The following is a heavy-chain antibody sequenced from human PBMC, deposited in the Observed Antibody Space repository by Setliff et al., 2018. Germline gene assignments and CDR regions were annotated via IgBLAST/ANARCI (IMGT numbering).Heavy chain of an antibody. CDR1: GGTFSSYA. D-gene: IGHD3-3*01. CDR2: IIPIFGTA. CDR3: ASRRGLEWSLGAFDI. J-gene: IGHJ3*02. Sequence: SVKVSCKASGGTFSSYAISWVRQAPGQGLEWMGRIIPIFGTANYAQKFQGRVTITADKSTSTAYMELGSLRSEDTAVYYCASRRGLEWSLGAFDIWGQGTMVTVSS. V-gene: IGHV1-69*06.